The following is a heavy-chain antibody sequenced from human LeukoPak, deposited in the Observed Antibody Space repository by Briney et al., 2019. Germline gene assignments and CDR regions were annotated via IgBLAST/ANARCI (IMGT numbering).Heavy chain of an antibody. CDR1: GYSISSGYY. CDR2: IYHSGTT. J-gene: IGHJ4*02. Sequence: SQTLSLTCTVSGYSISSGYYWGWIRQPPGKGLEWIGSIYHSGTTYYNPSLKSRVTISVDTSKNQFSLKLSSVTAADTAVYYCARHYYDSSGYSPYFDYWGQGTLVTVSS. CDR3: ARHYYDSSGYSPYFDY. D-gene: IGHD3-22*01. V-gene: IGHV4-38-2*02.